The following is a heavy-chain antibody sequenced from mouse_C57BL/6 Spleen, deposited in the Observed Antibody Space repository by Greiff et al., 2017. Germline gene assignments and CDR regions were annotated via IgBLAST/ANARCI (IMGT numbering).Heavy chain of an antibody. CDR2: IHPNSGST. V-gene: IGHV1-64*01. Sequence: QVQLQQPGAELVKPGASVKLSCKASGYTFTSYWMHWVKQRPGQGLEWIGMIHPNSGSTNYNEKFKSKATLTVDKSSSTAYMQLSSLTSEDSAVYYCARSWGNFTYDFEYWGQGTTLTVSS. CDR3: ARSWGNFTYDFEY. D-gene: IGHD2-1*01. CDR1: GYTFTSYW. J-gene: IGHJ2*01.